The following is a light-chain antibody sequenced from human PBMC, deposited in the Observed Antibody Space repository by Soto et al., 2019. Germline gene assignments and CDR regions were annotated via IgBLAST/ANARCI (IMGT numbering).Light chain of an antibody. Sequence: QSALTQPASVSGSPGQSITISCTGTNSDLGTYDLVSWYQQHPGKAPKTITYEVTKRPSGVSKRFSGSKSGNTASLTISGLQAEGEGGYYWCFYVGRNIFLVFGNGTKLTVL. CDR2: EVT. V-gene: IGLV2-23*02. J-gene: IGLJ1*01. CDR1: NSDLGTYDL. CDR3: CFYVGRNIFLV.